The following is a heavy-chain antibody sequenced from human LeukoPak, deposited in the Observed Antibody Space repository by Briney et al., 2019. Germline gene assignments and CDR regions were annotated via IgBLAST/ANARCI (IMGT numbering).Heavy chain of an antibody. Sequence: SETLSLTCAVSGYSISSGYYWGWIRQPPGKGLEWIGSIYHSGSTYYNPSLKSRVTISVDTSKNQFSLKLSSVTAADTAVYYCAALGIVVVPAAIDPWGQGTLVTVSS. CDR2: IYHSGST. CDR1: GYSISSGYY. CDR3: AALGIVVVPAAIDP. V-gene: IGHV4-38-2*01. D-gene: IGHD2-2*01. J-gene: IGHJ5*02.